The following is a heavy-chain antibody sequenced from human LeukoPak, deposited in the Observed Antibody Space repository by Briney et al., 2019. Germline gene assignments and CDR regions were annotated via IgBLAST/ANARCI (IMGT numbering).Heavy chain of an antibody. V-gene: IGHV3-30*03. CDR2: MSYDESTK. D-gene: IGHD2-15*01. CDR3: AREDGYCSGGNCYSYFDS. J-gene: IGHJ4*02. CDR1: GFSFNAYW. Sequence: GGSLRLSCAASGFSFNAYWMHWVRQAPGTGLEWVAVMSYDESTKYYADSVKGRFTISRDNPRNTLFLQMNSVRAEDTAVYYCAREDGYCSGGNCYSYFDSWGQGTLVTVSS.